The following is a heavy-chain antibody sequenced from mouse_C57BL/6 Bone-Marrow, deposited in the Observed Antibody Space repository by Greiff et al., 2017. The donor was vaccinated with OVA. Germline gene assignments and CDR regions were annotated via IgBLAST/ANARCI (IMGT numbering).Heavy chain of an antibody. D-gene: IGHD2-3*01. CDR2: IDPEDGDT. CDR3: TRWVRGAMDY. V-gene: IGHV14-1*01. Sequence: VQLQQSGAELVRPGASVKLSCTASGFNIKDYYMHWVKQRPEQGLEWIGRIDPEDGDTEYAPKFQGKATMTADTSSNTACLQLSSLTSEDTAVYYCTRWVRGAMDYWGQGTSVTVSS. CDR1: GFNIKDYY. J-gene: IGHJ4*01.